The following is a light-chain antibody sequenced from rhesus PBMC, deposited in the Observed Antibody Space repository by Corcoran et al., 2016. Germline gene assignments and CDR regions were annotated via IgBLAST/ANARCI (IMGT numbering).Light chain of an antibody. Sequence: QTAPTQSPSVSGSPGQSVTISCTGTSSDIGGYNRVTWYQQHPGKAPKLMIYEVSKRPSGVSDRFAGSKSANTASLTISGLQAEDEAYYYCCSYTTSSTLVFGSGTKLTVL. CDR2: EVS. J-gene: IGLJ6*01. V-gene: IGLV2-13*03. CDR1: SSDIGGYNR. CDR3: CSYTTSSTLV.